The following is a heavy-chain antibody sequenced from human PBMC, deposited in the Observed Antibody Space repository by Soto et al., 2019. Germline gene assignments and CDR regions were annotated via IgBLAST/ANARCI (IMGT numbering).Heavy chain of an antibody. CDR1: GFTFSSYA. CDR2: ISGSGGST. V-gene: IGHV3-23*01. D-gene: IGHD6-6*01. J-gene: IGHJ4*02. Sequence: VGSLRLSCAASGFTFSSYAMSWVRQAPGKGLEWVSAISGSGGSTYYADSVKGRFTISRDNSKNTLYLQMNSLRAEDTAVYYCAKGTARQASIVARPLDYWGQGTLVTVSS. CDR3: AKGTARQASIVARPLDY.